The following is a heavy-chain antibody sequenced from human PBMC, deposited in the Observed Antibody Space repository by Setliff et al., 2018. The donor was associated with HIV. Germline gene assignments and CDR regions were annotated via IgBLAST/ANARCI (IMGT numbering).Heavy chain of an antibody. J-gene: IGHJ4*02. CDR3: ARVQMAYAAFDV. V-gene: IGHV4-4*09. Sequence: SETLSLTCTVSGGSISSYYWSWIRQPPGKGLEWIGYIYTSGSINYNPSLKSRVTISVDTSKNQFSLKLTSVAAADTAVYYCARVQMAYAAFDVWGQGALVTVSS. CDR2: IYTSGSI. D-gene: IGHD3-9*01. CDR1: GGSISSYY.